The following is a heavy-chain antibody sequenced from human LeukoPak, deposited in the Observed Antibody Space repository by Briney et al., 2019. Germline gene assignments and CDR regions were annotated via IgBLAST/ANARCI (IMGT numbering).Heavy chain of an antibody. CDR2: ISRDSSYI. CDR1: GFTFSSYA. D-gene: IGHD2-2*01. CDR3: ARLHCSTTSCYGKYYFDY. Sequence: PGGSLRLSCAGSGFTFSSYAMGWVRQAPGKGLEWVSSISRDSSYIYYADSVKGRFTIARDNAKNSLYLQINSLTAEDTAVYYCARLHCSTTSCYGKYYFDYWGQGTLVTVSS. V-gene: IGHV3-21*01. J-gene: IGHJ4*02.